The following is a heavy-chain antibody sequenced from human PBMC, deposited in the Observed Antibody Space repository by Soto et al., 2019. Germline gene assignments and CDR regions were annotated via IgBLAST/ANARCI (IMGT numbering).Heavy chain of an antibody. V-gene: IGHV4-34*01. Sequence: SETLSLTCVVSGGSFTGYYWSWVRQPPRKGLEWVGEINHSGNTNYNPSIKSRVTISVDASKNQFSLNLRSVTATDTAVYYCARDMHAGFTHHFDPWGQGTLVTVSS. D-gene: IGHD2-8*01. CDR1: GGSFTGYY. CDR2: INHSGNT. CDR3: ARDMHAGFTHHFDP. J-gene: IGHJ5*02.